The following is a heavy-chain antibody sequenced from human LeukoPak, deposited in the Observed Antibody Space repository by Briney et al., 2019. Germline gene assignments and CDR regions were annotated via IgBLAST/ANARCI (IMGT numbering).Heavy chain of an antibody. J-gene: IGHJ1*01. CDR2: VYYSGST. CDR3: ARYGSGSYSDDHCQH. V-gene: IGHV4-59*08. Sequence: SETPSLTCTVSGGSLSGYYWSWIRQPPGRGLEWIGFVYYSGSTKYNPSLKSRVTISVDTSKNQFSLKLTSVTAAHTAVYYCARYGSGSYSDDHCQHWGQGTLVTVSS. CDR1: GGSLSGYY. D-gene: IGHD3-10*01.